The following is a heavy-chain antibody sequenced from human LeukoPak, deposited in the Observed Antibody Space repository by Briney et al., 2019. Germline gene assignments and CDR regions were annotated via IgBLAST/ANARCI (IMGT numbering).Heavy chain of an antibody. V-gene: IGHV3-7*01. CDR2: IKHDGSEK. CDR3: ARGRPTDV. Sequence: PGGSLRLSCGASGFTFSSYWMSWVRQAPGKGLEWVANIKHDGSEKYYEDSVKGRFTISRDNAEKSLYLQMNSLRDEDTAVYYCARGRPTDVWGKGTTVTVSS. CDR1: GFTFSSYW. J-gene: IGHJ6*04.